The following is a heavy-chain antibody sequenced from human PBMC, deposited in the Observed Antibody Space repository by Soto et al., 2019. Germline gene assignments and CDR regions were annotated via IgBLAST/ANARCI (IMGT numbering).Heavy chain of an antibody. CDR1: GFSLRSYA. Sequence: LSLSCSASGFSLRSYAMHWVRQAPGKGLEYVSSISSDGGSTYYADSVKGRFTISRDNSKNMLYLQMSSLGVEDTAVYYCVKDRWVDYWGQGTLVTVSS. D-gene: IGHD3-16*01. J-gene: IGHJ4*02. CDR2: ISSDGGST. CDR3: VKDRWVDY. V-gene: IGHV3-64D*06.